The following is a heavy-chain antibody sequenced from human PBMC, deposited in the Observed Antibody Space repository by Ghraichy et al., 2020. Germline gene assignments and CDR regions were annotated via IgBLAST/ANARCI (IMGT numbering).Heavy chain of an antibody. CDR2: ISTSGTTI. CDR1: GFTFSDYY. D-gene: IGHD2/OR15-2a*01. V-gene: IGHV3-11*01. J-gene: IGHJ3*01. Sequence: GGSLRLSCAASGFTFSDYYMSWIRQTPGKGLEWLSYISTSGTTIYYADSVKGRFTISRENAKNTVDLQMNGLRAEDTAIYYCARADLHSNDAFDVWGQGTMVTVSS. CDR3: ARADLHSNDAFDV.